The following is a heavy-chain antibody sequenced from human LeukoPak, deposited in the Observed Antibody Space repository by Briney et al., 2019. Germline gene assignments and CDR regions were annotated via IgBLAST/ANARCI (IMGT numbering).Heavy chain of an antibody. V-gene: IGHV3-23*01. Sequence: GGSLRLSCAASRFTFSTYGMSWVRQAPGKGLEWVSSISGGGGSTYYADSVKGRFTISRDNSKNTLYVQVNSLGTEDTAAYYCAKGSYYDSSGSFYFDYWGQGTLVTVSS. CDR2: ISGGGGST. D-gene: IGHD3-22*01. CDR3: AKGSYYDSSGSFYFDY. CDR1: RFTFSTYG. J-gene: IGHJ4*02.